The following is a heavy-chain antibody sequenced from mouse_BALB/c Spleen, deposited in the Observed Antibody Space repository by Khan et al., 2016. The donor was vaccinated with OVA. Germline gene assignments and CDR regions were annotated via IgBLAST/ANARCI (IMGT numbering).Heavy chain of an antibody. J-gene: IGHJ3*01. CDR2: INPSNNYL. D-gene: IGHD2-14*01. CDR3: VREGAYHRADGWFAY. Sequence: QVHVKQSGAELARPGASVKMSCKASGYTFTSYTMHWVRQRPGQAPEWIGHINPSNNYLNYNQNFKDKATLIVDRSSSTAYMQMSSLTSEDSAVYDCVREGAYHRADGWFAYWGQGTLVTVSA. CDR1: GYTFTSYT. V-gene: IGHV1-4*01.